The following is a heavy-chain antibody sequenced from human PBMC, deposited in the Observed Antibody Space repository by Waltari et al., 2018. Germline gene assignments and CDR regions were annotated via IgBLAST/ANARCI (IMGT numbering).Heavy chain of an antibody. Sequence: QLQLQESGPGLVKPSETLSLTCTVSGGSISSSSYYWGWIRQPPGKGLEWIGSIYYSGSTYYNPSLKSRVTISVDTSKNQFSLKLSSVTAADTAVYYCAREVMAAKSWFDPWGQGTLVTVSS. CDR1: GGSISSSSYY. CDR2: IYYSGST. J-gene: IGHJ5*02. V-gene: IGHV4-39*07. D-gene: IGHD1-26*01. CDR3: AREVMAAKSWFDP.